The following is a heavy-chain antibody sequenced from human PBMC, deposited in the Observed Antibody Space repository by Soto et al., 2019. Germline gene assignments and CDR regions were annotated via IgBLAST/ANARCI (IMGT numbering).Heavy chain of an antibody. D-gene: IGHD3-10*02. CDR1: GDAVSGSYYF. CDR3: AREIDGRGAFDL. Sequence: QVQVQESGPGLVKPSETLSLTCSPSGDAVSGSYYFWSWIRQSPGKGLEWIGYISYRGNTYYNPSFQRLLTMSIDPSKNYVSLRLTSVTAADTAVYFCAREIDGRGAFDLWGQGTMVTVTS. CDR2: ISYRGNT. V-gene: IGHV4-30-4*01. J-gene: IGHJ3*01.